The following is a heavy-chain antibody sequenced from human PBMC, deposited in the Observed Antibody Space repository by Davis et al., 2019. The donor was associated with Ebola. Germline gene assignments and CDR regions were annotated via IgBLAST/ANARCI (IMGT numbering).Heavy chain of an antibody. CDR2: IWYDGSNK. Sequence: GESLKISCAASGFTFSNYGMHWVRQAPGKGLEWVALIWYDGSNKYYADSVKGRFTISRDNSKNTLYLQMNSLRAEDTAVYYCAGDRVGGYSYGYMGYWGQGTLVTVSS. CDR3: AGDRVGGYSYGYMGY. V-gene: IGHV3-33*01. CDR1: GFTFSNYG. J-gene: IGHJ4*02. D-gene: IGHD5-18*01.